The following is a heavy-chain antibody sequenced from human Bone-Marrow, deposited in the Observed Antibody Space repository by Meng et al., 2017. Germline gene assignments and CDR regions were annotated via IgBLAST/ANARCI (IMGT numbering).Heavy chain of an antibody. D-gene: IGHD2-15*01. J-gene: IGHJ5*01. CDR3: VRDFGGNSDS. Sequence: VQLGESGGGLVQPGGFLRLYCAASGFIFNNYQMHWLRQAPGEGLVWVSRLHGDGSGPIYADSVKGRFTISRDSARNTLYLQMDSLRAEDTAVYYCVRDFGGNSDSWGQGTLVTVSS. CDR1: GFIFNNYQ. CDR2: LHGDGSGP. V-gene: IGHV3-74*01.